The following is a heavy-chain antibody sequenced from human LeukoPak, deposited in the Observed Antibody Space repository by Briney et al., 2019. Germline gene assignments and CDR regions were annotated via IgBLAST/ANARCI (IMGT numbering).Heavy chain of an antibody. D-gene: IGHD5-12*01. CDR3: ARIKKWPSYCGY. V-gene: IGHV4-39*01. Sequence: SETLSLTCTVSGGSISSSSYYWGWVRQPPGKGLEWIGSIFYSGNTYYNASLKSRVTISVDTSKNQFSLKLSSVTAADTAVYWCARIKKWPSYCGYWGQGTLVTVSS. J-gene: IGHJ4*02. CDR1: GGSISSSSYY. CDR2: IFYSGNT.